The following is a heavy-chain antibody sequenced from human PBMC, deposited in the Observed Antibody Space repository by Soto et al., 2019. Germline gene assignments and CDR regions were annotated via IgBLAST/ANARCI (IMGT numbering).Heavy chain of an antibody. Sequence: QVQLQESGPGLVKPSETLSLTCTVSGGSISSYYWSWIRQPPGKGLEWIGYIYYSGSTNYNPSLKSRVTISVDTSKNQFSLKLSSVTAADTAVYYCARVVATNWGSQVIFDYWGQGTLVTVSS. V-gene: IGHV4-59*01. D-gene: IGHD5-12*01. J-gene: IGHJ4*02. CDR2: IYYSGST. CDR1: GGSISSYY. CDR3: ARVVATNWGSQVIFDY.